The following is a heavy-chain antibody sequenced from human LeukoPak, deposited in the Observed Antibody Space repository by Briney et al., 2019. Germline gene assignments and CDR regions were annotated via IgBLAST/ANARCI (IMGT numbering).Heavy chain of an antibody. CDR3: ARTIQYPLDAFDI. CDR1: GGSISSSSYY. D-gene: IGHD5-24*01. CDR2: IYYSGST. Sequence: SETLSLTCTVSGGSISSSSYYWGWIRQPPGKGLEWIGSIYYSGSTNYNPSLKSRVTISVDTSKNQFSLKLSSVTAADTAVYYCARTIQYPLDAFDIWGQGTMVTVSS. J-gene: IGHJ3*02. V-gene: IGHV4-39*07.